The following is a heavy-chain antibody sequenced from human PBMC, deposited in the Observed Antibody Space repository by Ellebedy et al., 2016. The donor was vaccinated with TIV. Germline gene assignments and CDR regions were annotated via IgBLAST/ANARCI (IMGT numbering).Heavy chain of an antibody. V-gene: IGHV3-23*01. D-gene: IGHD4-17*01. CDR3: ARDLMTTVTPGDY. CDR2: ISRSGGST. CDR1: GFTFSNYA. J-gene: IGHJ4*02. Sequence: PGGSLRLSCAASGFTFSNYAMSWVRQAPGKGLEWVSAISRSGGSTSYAGSVKGRFTISRDNSKDTLYLQMNSLRAEDTAVYYCARDLMTTVTPGDYWGQGTLVTVSS.